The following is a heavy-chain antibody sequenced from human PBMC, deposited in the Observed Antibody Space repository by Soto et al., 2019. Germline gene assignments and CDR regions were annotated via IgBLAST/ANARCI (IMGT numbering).Heavy chain of an antibody. J-gene: IGHJ4*02. CDR2: IIPIFGTA. CDR1: GGTFSTYS. D-gene: IGHD1-26*01. CDR3: ASSSGNNYGVGTNYHFDY. Sequence: QVQLVQSGAEVKKPGSSVKVSCKTSGGTFSTYSIVWVRQAPGEGLEWMGGIIPIFGTANYAQKFQDRVTNTADKSKNTAFMELSSLKSEDTGMYYCASSSGNNYGVGTNYHFDYWGQGTLVTVSS. V-gene: IGHV1-69*06.